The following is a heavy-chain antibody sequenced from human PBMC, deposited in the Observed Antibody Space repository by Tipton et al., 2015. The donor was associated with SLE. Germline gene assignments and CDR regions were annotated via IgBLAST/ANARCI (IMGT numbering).Heavy chain of an antibody. J-gene: IGHJ4*02. Sequence: TLSLTCTVSGGSISSSSYYWGWIRQAAGKGLEWIGRFDPNGSTRYNPSFQSRVTMSMDTSKKQFSLVLSSVTAADTAVYYCAAHAAGRGGSGYWGQGTLVTVSS. CDR1: GGSISSSSYY. CDR3: AAHAAGRGGSGY. V-gene: IGHV4-61*02. CDR2: FDPNGST. D-gene: IGHD2-15*01.